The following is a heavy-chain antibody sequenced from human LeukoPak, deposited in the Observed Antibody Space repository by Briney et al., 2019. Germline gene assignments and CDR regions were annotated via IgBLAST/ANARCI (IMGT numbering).Heavy chain of an antibody. CDR2: IYSDDDE. J-gene: IGHJ3*02. CDR3: AHRLASNFLGAFDI. CDR1: GFSLSTSGVG. Sequence: ESGPTLVKPTQTLTLTCTFSGFSLSTSGVGVGWIRQPPGKALEWLALIYSDDDERYSPSLKSRLTITKDTSKNQVVLTMTSVDPVDTATYYCAHRLASNFLGAFDIWGQGTMVTVSS. D-gene: IGHD2/OR15-2a*01. V-gene: IGHV2-5*02.